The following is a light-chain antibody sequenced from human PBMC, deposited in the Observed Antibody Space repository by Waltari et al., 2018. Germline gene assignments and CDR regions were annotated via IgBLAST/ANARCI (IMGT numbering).Light chain of an antibody. CDR3: CSYAGSSTFV. J-gene: IGLJ2*01. Sequence: QSALTQPASVSGSPGQSLTIPCTGTSSHVRSYNLVSWYQQHPGKAPKLMIYEVSKRPSGVSNRFSGSKSGNTASLTISGLQAEDEADYYCCSYAGSSTFVFGGGTKLTVL. CDR1: SSHVRSYNL. CDR2: EVS. V-gene: IGLV2-23*02.